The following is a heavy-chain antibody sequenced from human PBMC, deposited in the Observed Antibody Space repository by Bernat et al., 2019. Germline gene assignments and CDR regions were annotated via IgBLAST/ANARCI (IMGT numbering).Heavy chain of an antibody. Sequence: QVQLVQSGAELKKPGASVKVSCKASGYTFSDYAMNWVRQAPGQGLEWMGWINTKTGKPTYAQGFTGQFVFSLDVSVSTAYLQINSLQADDTAAFYCARHWRRTSGFRVTDPTDYWGQGTLVTVSS. J-gene: IGHJ4*02. D-gene: IGHD5/OR15-5a*01. V-gene: IGHV7-4-1*02. CDR2: INTKTGKP. CDR1: GYTFSDYA. CDR3: ARHWRRTSGFRVTDPTDY.